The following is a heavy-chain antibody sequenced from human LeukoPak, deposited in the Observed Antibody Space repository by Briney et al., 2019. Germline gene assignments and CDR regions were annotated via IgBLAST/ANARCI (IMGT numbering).Heavy chain of an antibody. CDR3: ARESGYYDSSRYYRYFDY. D-gene: IGHD3-22*01. Sequence: PGGSLRLSCAASGNYWMHWVRQAPGKGLVWVSHINSDGSWTSYADSVKGRFTISRDNAKNSLYLQMNSLRDEDTAVYYCARESGYYDSSRYYRYFDYWGQGTLVTVSS. CDR1: GNYW. V-gene: IGHV3-74*01. CDR2: INSDGSWT. J-gene: IGHJ4*02.